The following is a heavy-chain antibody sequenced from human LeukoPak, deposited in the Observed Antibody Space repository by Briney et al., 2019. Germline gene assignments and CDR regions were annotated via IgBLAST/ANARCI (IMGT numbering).Heavy chain of an antibody. CDR2: ISGGGFAT. CDR1: GFTFNNYA. Sequence: GGSLRLSCAASGFTFNNYAMSWVRQAPGKGLEWVSAISGGGFATYYADSVKGRFTVSRDNSKNTLYLQMDSLRAEDTAMYYCAKDLRFGEQRGGQGTLVTVSS. J-gene: IGHJ4*02. CDR3: AKDLRFGEQR. D-gene: IGHD3-10*01. V-gene: IGHV3-23*01.